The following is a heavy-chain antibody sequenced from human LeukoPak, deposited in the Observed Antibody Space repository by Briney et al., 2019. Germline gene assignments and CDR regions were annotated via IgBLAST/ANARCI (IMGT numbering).Heavy chain of an antibody. D-gene: IGHD2-15*01. J-gene: IGHJ4*02. Sequence: SVKVSCKASGGTFNSYAINWVRQSPGQGLEWMGEIIPIFDSTNYAQKFQGRVTIIADESTSTAYMELSSLRSEDTAVYYCARDMGYCTGGSCYFVYWGQGTLVTVSS. CDR1: GGTFNSYA. CDR3: ARDMGYCTGGSCYFVY. V-gene: IGHV1-69*13. CDR2: IIPIFDST.